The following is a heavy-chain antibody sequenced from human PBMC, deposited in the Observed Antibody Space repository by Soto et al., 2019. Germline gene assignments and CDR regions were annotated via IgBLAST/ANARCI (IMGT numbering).Heavy chain of an antibody. V-gene: IGHV3-33*01. CDR2: IWYDGSKQ. J-gene: IGHJ4*02. CDR1: GFSFSSHG. CDR3: ARGPLGKDPRDYFDD. Sequence: GGSLRLSCAASGFSFSSHGMHWVRQAPGKGLEWVAVIWYDGSKQYYPDSVKGRFTISRDNSKKTLSLEMNSLRAEDTAVYYCARGPLGKDPRDYFDDWGQRTVVTVSS.